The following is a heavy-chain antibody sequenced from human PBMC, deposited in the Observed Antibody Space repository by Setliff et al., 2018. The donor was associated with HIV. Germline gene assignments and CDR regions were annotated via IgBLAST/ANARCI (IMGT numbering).Heavy chain of an antibody. J-gene: IGHJ6*03. CDR3: NIYYYYYMDV. V-gene: IGHV4-59*11. Sequence: PSETLSLTCTVSGPSINIHYWSWIRQSPGKGFEWIGYIYSTGSTNYNPSLQSRVTISVDTSKNQFSLKLSSVTAADTAVYYCNIYYYYYMDVWGRGTTVTVSS. CDR2: IYSTGST. CDR1: GPSINIHY.